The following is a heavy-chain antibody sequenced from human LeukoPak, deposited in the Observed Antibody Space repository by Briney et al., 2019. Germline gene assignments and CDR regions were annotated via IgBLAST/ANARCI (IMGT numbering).Heavy chain of an antibody. V-gene: IGHV4-39*01. J-gene: IGHJ3*02. CDR3: ARRRYYYDSSGYYRPHDAFDI. CDR2: IYYSGST. D-gene: IGHD3-22*01. CDR1: GGSISSYY. Sequence: SETLSLTCTVSGGSISSYYWGWIRQPPGKGLEWIGSIYYSGSTYYNPSLKSRVTISVDTSKNQFSLKLSSVTAADTAVYYCARRRYYYDSSGYYRPHDAFDIWGQGTMVTVSS.